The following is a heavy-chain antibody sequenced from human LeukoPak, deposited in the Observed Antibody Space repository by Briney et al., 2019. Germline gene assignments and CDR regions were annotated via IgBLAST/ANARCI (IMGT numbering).Heavy chain of an antibody. CDR2: MSYDGKTS. Sequence: GGSLRLSCAASGFTFTNFAMHWVRQAPGKGLEWVAVMSYDGKTSYYADSVKGRFTLSRDSSQNTLFLHMGTLRFADTAVYYCAREWGTAADYWGQGTLVTVSS. CDR1: GFTFTNFA. J-gene: IGHJ4*02. CDR3: AREWGTAADY. D-gene: IGHD6-13*01. V-gene: IGHV3-30*04.